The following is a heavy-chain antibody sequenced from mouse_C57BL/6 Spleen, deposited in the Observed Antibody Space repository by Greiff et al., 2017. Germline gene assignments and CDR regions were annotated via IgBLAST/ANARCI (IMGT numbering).Heavy chain of an antibody. J-gene: IGHJ2*01. CDR1: GYSFTGYF. Sequence: EVKLQESGPELVKPGDSVKISCKASGYSFTGYFMNWVMQSHGKSLEWIGRINPYNGDTFYNQKFKGKATLTVDKSSSTAHMELRSLTSEDSAVYYCARSLITTVVADYWGQGTTLTVSS. CDR2: INPYNGDT. CDR3: ARSLITTVVADY. V-gene: IGHV1-20*01. D-gene: IGHD1-1*01.